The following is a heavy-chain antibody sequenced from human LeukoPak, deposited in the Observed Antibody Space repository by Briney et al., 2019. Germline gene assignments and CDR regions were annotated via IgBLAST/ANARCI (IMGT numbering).Heavy chain of an antibody. CDR2: ISYDESNK. D-gene: IGHD6-13*01. CDR3: ARVPVWYSSSWYGDC. Sequence: GGSLRLSCAASGFTFSSYAMHWVRQAPGKGLEWVAIISYDESNKYYAESVKGRFAVSRDNSKNTLYLQMNSPRVEDTAVYYCARVPVWYSSSWYGDCWGQGTLVTVSS. J-gene: IGHJ4*02. CDR1: GFTFSSYA. V-gene: IGHV3-30*09.